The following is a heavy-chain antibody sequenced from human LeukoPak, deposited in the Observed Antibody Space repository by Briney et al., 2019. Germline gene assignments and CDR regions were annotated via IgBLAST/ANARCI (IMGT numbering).Heavy chain of an antibody. Sequence: ASVKVSCKASRGTFSNYAISWVRQAPGQGLEWMGRIIPIFGTANYAQKLQGRVTITADESTSTVYMELSSLRSEDTAVYYCARSEYYYGSGSKRHKGGWFDPWGQGTLVTVSS. J-gene: IGHJ5*02. CDR1: RGTFSNYA. V-gene: IGHV1-69*13. CDR2: IIPIFGTA. D-gene: IGHD3-10*01. CDR3: ARSEYYYGSGSKRHKGGWFDP.